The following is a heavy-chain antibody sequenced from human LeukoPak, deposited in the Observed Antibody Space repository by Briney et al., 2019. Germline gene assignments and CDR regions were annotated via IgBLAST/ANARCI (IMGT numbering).Heavy chain of an antibody. V-gene: IGHV3-23*01. CDR2: ISGSGGST. D-gene: IGHD3-3*01. J-gene: IGHJ5*02. CDR1: GFTFSSYA. CDR3: AKAHWSGYFPNWFDP. Sequence: LPGGSLRLSCAASGFTFSSYAMSWVRQAPGKGLDWVSAISGSGGSTYYADSVKGRFTISRDNSKNTLYLQMNSLRAEDTAVYYCAKAHWSGYFPNWFDPWGQGTLVTVSS.